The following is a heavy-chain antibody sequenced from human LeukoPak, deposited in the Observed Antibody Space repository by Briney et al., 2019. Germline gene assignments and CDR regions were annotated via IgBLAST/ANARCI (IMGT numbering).Heavy chain of an antibody. V-gene: IGHV4-59*08. CDR1: GGSISSYY. D-gene: IGHD1-14*01. Sequence: PSETLSLTCTVSGGSISSYYWSWIRQPPGKGLEWIGYIYYSGSTNYNPSLKSRVTISVDTSKNQFSLKLSSVTAADTAVYYCAGGVIATDPDFDYWGQGTLVTVSS. CDR3: AGGVIATDPDFDY. CDR2: IYYSGST. J-gene: IGHJ4*02.